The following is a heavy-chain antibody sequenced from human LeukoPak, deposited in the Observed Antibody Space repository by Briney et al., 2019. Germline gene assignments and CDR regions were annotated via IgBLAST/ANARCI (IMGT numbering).Heavy chain of an antibody. J-gene: IGHJ4*02. CDR1: GGSISSGGYY. D-gene: IGHD5-18*01. CDR2: IYHSGST. Sequence: SETLSLTCTVSGGSISSGGYYWSWIRQPPGKGLEWIGYIYHSGSTYYNPSLKSRVTISVDRSKNQFSLKLSSVTAADTAVYYCARIEDVTRGYNHAYYFDYWGQGTLVTVSS. CDR3: ARIEDVTRGYNHAYYFDY. V-gene: IGHV4-30-2*01.